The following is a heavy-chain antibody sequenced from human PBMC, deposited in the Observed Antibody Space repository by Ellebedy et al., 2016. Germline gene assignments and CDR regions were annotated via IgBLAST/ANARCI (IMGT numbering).Heavy chain of an antibody. CDR2: VVFSGTAA. V-gene: IGHV3-21*01. Sequence: GGSLRLXCAASGFTFNTAGMTWVRQAPGKGLEWVATVVFSGTAAYYSDSVKGRFIISRDNAKNSVFLQMNSLRVEDTAVYYCARDGSEWSRDYWGQGTLVTVSS. J-gene: IGHJ4*02. CDR1: GFTFNTAG. CDR3: ARDGSEWSRDY. D-gene: IGHD3-3*01.